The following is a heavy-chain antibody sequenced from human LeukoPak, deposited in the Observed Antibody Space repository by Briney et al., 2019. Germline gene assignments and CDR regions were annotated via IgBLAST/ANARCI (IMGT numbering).Heavy chain of an antibody. Sequence: PGGSLRLSCAASGITFSSYSMNWVRQVPGKGLEWVSSISSSGFYKYYADSLKGRFTISRDSAKNSLYLQMNSLRAEDTAVYYCARVYAVATFAFDYWGQGTLVTVSS. V-gene: IGHV3-21*01. J-gene: IGHJ4*02. CDR3: ARVYAVATFAFDY. CDR1: GITFSSYS. CDR2: ISSSGFYK. D-gene: IGHD5-12*01.